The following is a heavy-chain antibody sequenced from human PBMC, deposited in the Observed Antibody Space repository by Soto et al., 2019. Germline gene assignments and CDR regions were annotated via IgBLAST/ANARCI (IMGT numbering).Heavy chain of an antibody. Sequence: EVQLLESGGGLVQPGGSLRLSCAASGFTFSSYAMSWVRQAPGQGLEWVSAISGSGGSTYYADSVKGRFTISRDNAKNPLYLQMDSLSAEDTAVEYWAKAWQVVVVVAATDFDYWGQGTLVTVSS. CDR2: ISGSGGST. J-gene: IGHJ4*02. CDR1: GFTFSSYA. V-gene: IGHV3-23*01. D-gene: IGHD2-15*01. CDR3: AKAWQVVVVVAATDFDY.